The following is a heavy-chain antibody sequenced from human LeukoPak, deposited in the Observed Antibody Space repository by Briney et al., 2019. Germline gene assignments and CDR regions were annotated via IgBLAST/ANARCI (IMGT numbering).Heavy chain of an antibody. CDR1: GFTFSSYG. J-gene: IGHJ4*02. CDR2: ISGSGGST. CDR3: AKDAGSSVIAATDY. V-gene: IGHV3-23*01. D-gene: IGHD2-15*01. Sequence: PGGSLRLSCAASGFTFSSYGMHWVRQAPGKGLEWVSAISGSGGSTYYADSVKGRFTISRDNSKNTLYLQMNSLRAEDTAVYYCAKDAGSSVIAATDYWGQGTLVTVSS.